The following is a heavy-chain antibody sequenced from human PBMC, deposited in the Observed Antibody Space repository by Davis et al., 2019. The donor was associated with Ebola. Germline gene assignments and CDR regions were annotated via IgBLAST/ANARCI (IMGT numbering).Heavy chain of an antibody. CDR1: GYTFTGYD. D-gene: IGHD5-18*01. Sequence: ASVKVSCKASGYTFTGYDINWVRQATGQGLEWMGWMNPNSGGTNYAQKFQGRVTMTRDTSISTAYMELSRLRSDDTAVYYCATFVDTSSDYWGQGTLVTVSS. CDR3: ATFVDTSSDY. CDR2: MNPNSGGT. J-gene: IGHJ4*02. V-gene: IGHV1-2*02.